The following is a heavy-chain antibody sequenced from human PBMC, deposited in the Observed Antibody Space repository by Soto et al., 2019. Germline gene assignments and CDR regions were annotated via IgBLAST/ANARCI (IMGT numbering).Heavy chain of an antibody. CDR1: GGTFGGYG. D-gene: IGHD3-16*02. Sequence: QVQLEQSAAEVKKPGSSVKVSCKASGGTFGGYGLNWVRQAPGQGLEWMGGIVPLFATANYAQQFQGRVTITGDGSGGNLQLQSLRHAAPAVYYSPRGGPWYDHSVRSYHYTAKLGSWGQETLVTVPS. CDR3: PRGGPWYDHSVRSYHYTAKLGS. J-gene: IGHJ4*02. CDR2: IVPLFATA. V-gene: IGHV1-69*12.